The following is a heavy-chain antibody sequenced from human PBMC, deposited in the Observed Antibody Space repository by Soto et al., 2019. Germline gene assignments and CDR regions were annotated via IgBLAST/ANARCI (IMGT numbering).Heavy chain of an antibody. CDR1: GGSISSYY. J-gene: IGHJ6*02. Sequence: SETLSLTCTVSGGSISSYYWSWIRQPAGKGLEWIGRIYTSGSTNYNPSLKSRVTMSVDTSKNQFSLKLSSVTAADTAVYYCAREATNGYYYYYGMDVWGQGTTVTVYS. CDR3: AREATNGYYYYYGMDV. V-gene: IGHV4-4*07. CDR2: IYTSGST. D-gene: IGHD5-12*01.